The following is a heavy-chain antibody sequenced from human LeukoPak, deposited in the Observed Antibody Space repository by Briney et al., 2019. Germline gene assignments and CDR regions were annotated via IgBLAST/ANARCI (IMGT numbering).Heavy chain of an antibody. Sequence: GGSLRLSCAASGFTFSSYSMNWVRQAPGKGLEWVSSISSSSSYIYYADSVKGRFTISRDNSKNTLYLQMNSLRAEDTAVYYCAKNEAVATYFDYWGQGTLVTVSS. J-gene: IGHJ4*02. CDR2: ISSSSSYI. CDR1: GFTFSSYS. CDR3: AKNEAVATYFDY. V-gene: IGHV3-21*01. D-gene: IGHD5-12*01.